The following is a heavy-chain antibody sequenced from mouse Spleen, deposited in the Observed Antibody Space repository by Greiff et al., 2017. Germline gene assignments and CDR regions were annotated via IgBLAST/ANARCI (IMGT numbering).Heavy chain of an antibody. Sequence: QVQLKESGAELVRPGASVTLSCKASGYTFTDYEMHWVKQTPVHGLEWIGAIDPETGGTAYNQKFKGKAILTADKSSSTAYMELRSLTSEDSAVYYCTAYWDYFDYWGQSTTLTVSS. CDR3: TAYWDYFDY. CDR2: IDPETGGT. V-gene: IGHV1-15*01. CDR1: GYTFTDYE. D-gene: IGHD2-10*01. J-gene: IGHJ2*01.